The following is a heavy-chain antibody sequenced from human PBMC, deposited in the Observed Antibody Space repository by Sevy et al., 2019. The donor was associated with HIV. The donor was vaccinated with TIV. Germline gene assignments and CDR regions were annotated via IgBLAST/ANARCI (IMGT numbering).Heavy chain of an antibody. CDR2: ISSSGSTI. Sequence: GGSLRLSCAASGFTFSDYYMSWIRQAPGKGLEWVSYISSSGSTIYYADSVKGRFTISRDNAKNSLYLQMNSLRAEDTAVYYSARDPVQYSSSSIFTYWGQGTLVTLSS. CDR1: GFTFSDYY. V-gene: IGHV3-11*01. CDR3: ARDPVQYSSSSIFTY. D-gene: IGHD6-6*01. J-gene: IGHJ4*02.